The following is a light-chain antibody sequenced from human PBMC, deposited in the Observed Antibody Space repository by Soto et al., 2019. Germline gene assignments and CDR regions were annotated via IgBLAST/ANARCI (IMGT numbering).Light chain of an antibody. V-gene: IGKV3-11*01. CDR2: DAS. Sequence: EIVLTQSPATLSLSPGERATLSCRASQSVSSYLAWYQQKPGQAPRLLIYDASSRPTGIQARFSGSGAGTDYPLTSSSLEPEDLAVYCCQQSSSWPLTCGGGTKVETK. J-gene: IGKJ4*02. CDR3: QQSSSWPLT. CDR1: QSVSSY.